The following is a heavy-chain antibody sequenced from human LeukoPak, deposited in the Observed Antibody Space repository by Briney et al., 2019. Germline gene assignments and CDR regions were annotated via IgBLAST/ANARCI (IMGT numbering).Heavy chain of an antibody. J-gene: IGHJ6*02. Sequence: QPGRSLRLSCAASGFTFSSYGMHWVRQAPGKGLEWVAVISYDGSNKYYADSVKGRFTISRDNSKNTLYLQMNSLRAEDTAVYYCAKDDRGGITMIVLGVMDVWGQGTTVTVSS. CDR1: GFTFSSYG. CDR3: AKDDRGGITMIVLGVMDV. V-gene: IGHV3-30*18. D-gene: IGHD3-22*01. CDR2: ISYDGSNK.